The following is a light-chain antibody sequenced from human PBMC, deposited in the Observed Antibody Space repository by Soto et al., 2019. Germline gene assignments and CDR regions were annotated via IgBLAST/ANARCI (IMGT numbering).Light chain of an antibody. CDR1: QSVSSY. CDR3: QQYSSSWT. J-gene: IGKJ1*01. V-gene: IGKV3-20*01. Sequence: EIVMTQSPATLSVSPGERATLSCRASQSVSSYLAWYQQKPGQAPRLLIYATSSRATGIPGRFSGSGSGTDFTLTISRLEPEDFAVYYCQQYSSSWTFGQGTKVDIK. CDR2: ATS.